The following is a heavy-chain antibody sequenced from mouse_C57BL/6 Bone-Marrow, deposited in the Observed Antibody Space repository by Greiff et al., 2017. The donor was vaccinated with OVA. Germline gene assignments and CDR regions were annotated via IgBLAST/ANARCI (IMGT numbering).Heavy chain of an antibody. D-gene: IGHD1-1*01. CDR3: ARPTVVATPYAMDY. V-gene: IGHV8-8*01. CDR2: IWWDDDK. J-gene: IGHJ4*01. Sequence: QVTLKVSGPGILQPSQTLSLTCSFSGFSLSTFGMGVGWIRQPSGKGLEWLAHIWWDDDKYYNPALKSRLTISKDTSKNQVVHKSANVDTADNATYYCARPTVVATPYAMDYWGQGTSVTVSS. CDR1: GFSLSTFGMG.